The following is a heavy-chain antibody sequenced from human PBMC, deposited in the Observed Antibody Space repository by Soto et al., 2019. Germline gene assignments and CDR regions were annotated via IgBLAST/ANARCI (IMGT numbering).Heavy chain of an antibody. V-gene: IGHV1-18*01. Sequence: QVQLVQSGAEVKKPGASVKVSCKASGYTFTSYGISWVRQAPGQGLEWMGWISAYNGNTNYAQKLQGRVTMTTDTSTSTAYMELRSLRSDDTAVYYCATGAGYCSGGSCPIEGEEDYWGQGTLVTVSS. CDR3: ATGAGYCSGGSCPIEGEEDY. CDR1: GYTFTSYG. CDR2: ISAYNGNT. J-gene: IGHJ4*02. D-gene: IGHD2-15*01.